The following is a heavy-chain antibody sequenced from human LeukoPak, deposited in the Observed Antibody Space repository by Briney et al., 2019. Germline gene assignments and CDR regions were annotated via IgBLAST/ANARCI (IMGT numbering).Heavy chain of an antibody. CDR3: ARGLEAAARIYFDY. V-gene: IGHV4-34*01. CDR2: INHSGST. CDR1: GGSFSGYY. Sequence: SETLSLTCAVYGGSFSGYYWSWIRQPPGKGLEWIGEINHSGSTNYNPSLKSRVTISVDTSKNQFSLKLRSVTAADTAVYYCARGLEAAARIYFDYWGQGTLVTVSS. D-gene: IGHD6-13*01. J-gene: IGHJ4*02.